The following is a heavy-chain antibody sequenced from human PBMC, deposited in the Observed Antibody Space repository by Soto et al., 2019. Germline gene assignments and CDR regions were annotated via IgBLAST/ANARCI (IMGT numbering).Heavy chain of an antibody. CDR2: ISGSGGST. J-gene: IGHJ6*02. D-gene: IGHD2-15*01. V-gene: IGHV3-23*01. CDR3: AISGGSFPIHYYYGMDV. Sequence: EVQLLESGGGLVQPGGSLRLSCAASGFTFSSYAMSWVRQAPGKGLEWVSAISGSGGSTYYADSVKGRFTISRDNSKNTLYLQMNSLRAEDTAVYYCAISGGSFPIHYYYGMDVWGQGTTVTVSS. CDR1: GFTFSSYA.